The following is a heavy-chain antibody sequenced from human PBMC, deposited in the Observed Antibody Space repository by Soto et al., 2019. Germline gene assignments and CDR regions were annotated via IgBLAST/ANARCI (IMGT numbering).Heavy chain of an antibody. J-gene: IGHJ4*02. CDR1: GCTFSGYG. Sequence: GGSLRLSCRASGCTFSGYGMHWVRQAPRKGREWVAVIWYDGSNNYPPTPVKGRFILPRDDSTTSVFLQMHRLKPDDMPLYYCTPVRLGSSRSSDYWGQGILVTVSS. CDR2: IWYDGSNN. CDR3: TPVRLGSSRSSDY. D-gene: IGHD6-19*01. V-gene: IGHV3-33*02.